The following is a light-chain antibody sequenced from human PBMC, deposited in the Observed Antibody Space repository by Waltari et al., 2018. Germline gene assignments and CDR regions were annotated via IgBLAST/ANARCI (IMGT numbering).Light chain of an antibody. CDR3: QQYDNLPLT. CDR2: GAS. V-gene: IGKV3-20*01. Sequence: DIVLTQSPGTLSLSPGDPATLSCRAGQTISHNFLAWYQQKPAQAPRLLIYGASNRATGIPDRFSGSGSGTDFTLTISRLEPEDFAVYYCQQYDNLPLTFGGGTKVEIK. J-gene: IGKJ4*01. CDR1: QTISHNF.